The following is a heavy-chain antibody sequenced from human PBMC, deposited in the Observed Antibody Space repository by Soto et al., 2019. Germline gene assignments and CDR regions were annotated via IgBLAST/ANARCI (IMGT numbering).Heavy chain of an antibody. V-gene: IGHV4-59*01. CDR3: ARWDHVATQVDY. D-gene: IGHD5-12*01. Sequence: SETLSLTCTVSGGSITSYYWSWIRQPPGKGLEWIGYIYYRGSTNYDPSLKSRVTISADTSKNQFSLRLSSVTAADTAVYYCARWDHVATQVDYWGQGTLVTVSS. CDR2: IYYRGST. CDR1: GGSITSYY. J-gene: IGHJ4*02.